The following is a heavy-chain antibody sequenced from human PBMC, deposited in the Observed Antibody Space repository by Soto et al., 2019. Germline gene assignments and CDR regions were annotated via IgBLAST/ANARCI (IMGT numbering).Heavy chain of an antibody. CDR2: ISSSSSYI. CDR1: GFTFSSYS. V-gene: IGHV3-21*01. CDR3: ARDTNLEYSSSSWFDP. Sequence: GGSLRLSCAASGFTFSSYSMNWVRQAPGKGLEWVSSISSSSSYIYYADSVKGRFTISRDNAKNSLYLQINSLRAEDTAVYYCARDTNLEYSSSSWFDPWGQGTLVTVSS. J-gene: IGHJ5*02. D-gene: IGHD6-6*01.